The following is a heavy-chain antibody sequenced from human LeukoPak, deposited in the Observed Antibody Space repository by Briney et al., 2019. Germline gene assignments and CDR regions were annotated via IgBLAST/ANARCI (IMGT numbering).Heavy chain of an antibody. CDR3: ATLISIPYAFDI. V-gene: IGHV1-2*02. CDR2: INPNSGGT. J-gene: IGHJ3*02. Sequence: ASVKVSCKASGYTFTGYYMHWVRQAPGQGLEWMGWINPNSGGTNYAQKFQGRVTMTRDTSISTAYMELSSLRSEDTAVYYCATLISIPYAFDIWGQGTMVTVSS. CDR1: GYTFTGYY.